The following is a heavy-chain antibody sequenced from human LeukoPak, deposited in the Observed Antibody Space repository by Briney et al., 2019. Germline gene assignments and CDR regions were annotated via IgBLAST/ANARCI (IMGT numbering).Heavy chain of an antibody. V-gene: IGHV3-33*01. CDR2: IWYDGSNK. CDR3: AREAIAAAGTEHFDY. J-gene: IGHJ4*02. CDR1: GFTFSSYG. Sequence: GGSLRLSCAASGFTFSSYGMHWVRQAPGKGLEWVAVIWYDGSNKYYADSVKGRFTISRVNSKNTLYLQMNSLRAEDTAVYYCAREAIAAAGTEHFDYWGQGTLVTVSS. D-gene: IGHD6-13*01.